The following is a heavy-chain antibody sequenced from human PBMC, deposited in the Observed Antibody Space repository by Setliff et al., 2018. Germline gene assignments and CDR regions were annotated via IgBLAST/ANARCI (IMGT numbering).Heavy chain of an antibody. Sequence: NPSETLSLTCAVSGGSISTDPYFWTWIRQHPVKGLEWIGYISYSGRTSYNPSLYSRITVSLDRSKNQFSLQLTPVTAADTAMYYCARVAYPNGGSCRYFDNWGQGTLVTVSS. D-gene: IGHD2-15*01. CDR1: GGSISTDPYF. CDR2: ISYSGRT. V-gene: IGHV4-31*11. CDR3: ARVAYPNGGSCRYFDN. J-gene: IGHJ4*02.